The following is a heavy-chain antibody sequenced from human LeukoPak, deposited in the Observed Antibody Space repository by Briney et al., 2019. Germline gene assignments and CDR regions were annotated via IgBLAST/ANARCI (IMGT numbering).Heavy chain of an antibody. V-gene: IGHV3-23*01. CDR3: AKDPTTVTKDNWFDP. D-gene: IGHD4-17*01. Sequence: PGGSLRLSCAASGFTFSSYAMSWVRQAPXXGLEWVSAISGSGGSTYYADSVKGRFTISRDNSKNTLYLQMNSLRAEDTAVYYCAKDPTTVTKDNWFDPWGQGTLVTVSS. J-gene: IGHJ5*02. CDR1: GFTFSSYA. CDR2: ISGSGGST.